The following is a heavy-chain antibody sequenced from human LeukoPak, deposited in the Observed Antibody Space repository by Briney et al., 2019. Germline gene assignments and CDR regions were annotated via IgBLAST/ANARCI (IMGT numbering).Heavy chain of an antibody. Sequence: PGRSLRLSCAASGFTFSSYAMHWVRQAPGKGLEWVAIISYDGSNKFYADSVKGRFTISRDTSKNTLYLQMNSLRAKDTSVYYCARDGGPMVRRTQGPPSDAFDIWGQGTMVTVSS. D-gene: IGHD3-10*01. CDR2: ISYDGSNK. V-gene: IGHV3-30*04. CDR3: ARDGGPMVRRTQGPPSDAFDI. CDR1: GFTFSSYA. J-gene: IGHJ3*02.